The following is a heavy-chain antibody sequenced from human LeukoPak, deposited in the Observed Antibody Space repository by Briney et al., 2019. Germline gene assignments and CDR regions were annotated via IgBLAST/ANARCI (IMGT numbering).Heavy chain of an antibody. V-gene: IGHV3-23*01. CDR3: AKANWTSADAVF. J-gene: IGHJ4*02. Sequence: GGSLRLSCAASGFSFSTYAMSWVREAPARGLEWVSSLRGNSDTFYADSVKGRFTVSRDDSRNTVYLQLNNLRVEDTAIYYCAKANWTSADAVFWGQGTVVTVSS. D-gene: IGHD3/OR15-3a*01. CDR1: GFSFSTYA. CDR2: LRGNSDT.